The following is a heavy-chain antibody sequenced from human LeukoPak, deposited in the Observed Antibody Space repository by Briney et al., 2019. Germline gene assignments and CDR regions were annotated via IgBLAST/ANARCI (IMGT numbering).Heavy chain of an antibody. J-gene: IGHJ4*02. V-gene: IGHV3-23*01. CDR3: AKARDFVVASYFDY. D-gene: IGHD2-15*01. CDR2: ISGSGGST. CDR1: GFTFSSYA. Sequence: GGSLRLSCAASGFTFSSYAMSWVRQAPGKGLEWVSAISGSGGSTYYADSVKGRSTISRDNSKNTLYLQMNSLRAEDTAVYYCAKARDFVVASYFDYWGQGTLVTVSS.